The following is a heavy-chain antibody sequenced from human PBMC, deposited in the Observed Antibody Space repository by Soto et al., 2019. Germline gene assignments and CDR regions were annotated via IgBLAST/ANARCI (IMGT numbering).Heavy chain of an antibody. CDR2: IYYSGYT. V-gene: IGHV4-39*01. D-gene: IGHD3-9*01. J-gene: IGHJ5*02. Sequence: QLQLRESGPGLVKPSETLSLTCSVSGDSTTSDAYYWGWIRQPPGKGLEWLGSIYYSGYTYYNPSLKIRVTISVGRSRNQFSLILRSVTAADTAVYYCVSGTSFYDVLTGYYVDRWFDPWGQGTLVTVSS. CDR1: GDSTTSDAYY. CDR3: VSGTSFYDVLTGYYVDRWFDP.